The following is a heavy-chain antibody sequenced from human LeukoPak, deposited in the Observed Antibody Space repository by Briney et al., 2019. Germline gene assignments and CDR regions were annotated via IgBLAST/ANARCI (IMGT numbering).Heavy chain of an antibody. CDR2: FYVGDSDT. CDR1: GYSFTRYW. V-gene: IGHV5-51*01. Sequence: GESLKISFQGSGYSFTRYWIGWVPQMPGKGLGWLGIFYVGDSDTRYSPSFQGQVTISADKSTNTAYLKWSSLKASDTAMYYCARRPRGILTGYSPYLDYWGQRTLVTVSS. D-gene: IGHD3-9*01. CDR3: ARRPRGILTGYSPYLDY. J-gene: IGHJ4*02.